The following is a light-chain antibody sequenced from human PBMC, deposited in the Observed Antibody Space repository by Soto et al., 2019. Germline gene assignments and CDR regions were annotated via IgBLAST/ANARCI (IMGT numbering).Light chain of an antibody. CDR3: QHLNSFPVP. V-gene: IGKV1-9*01. CDR2: GAS. J-gene: IGKJ3*01. Sequence: IQLTQSPSSLSASVGDRVTITCRASQGISSFLAWYQQKPGKAPKLLIYGASTLQSGVPSRFSGSGSGTDFTLTIGRLQPEDLATYYCQHLNSFPVPFGPGTKVDIK. CDR1: QGISSF.